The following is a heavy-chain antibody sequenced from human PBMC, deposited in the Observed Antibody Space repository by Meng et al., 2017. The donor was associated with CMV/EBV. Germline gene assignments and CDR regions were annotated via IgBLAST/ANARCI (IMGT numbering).Heavy chain of an antibody. Sequence: SETLSLTCTVPGGSVSSGSYYWSWIRQPPGKGLEWIGYIYYSGSTNYNPSLTSRVTISVDTSKNQFSLKLSSVTAADTAVYYCARDRVHYDFWSPSNYYYGMDVWGQGTTVTVSS. J-gene: IGHJ6*02. D-gene: IGHD3-3*01. V-gene: IGHV4-61*01. CDR1: GGSVSSGSYY. CDR3: ARDRVHYDFWSPSNYYYGMDV. CDR2: IYYSGST.